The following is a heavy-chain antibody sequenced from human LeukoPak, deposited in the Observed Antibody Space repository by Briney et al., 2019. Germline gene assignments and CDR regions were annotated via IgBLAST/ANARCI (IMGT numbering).Heavy chain of an antibody. CDR2: IYYSGST. V-gene: IGHV4-39*07. CDR3: ARGPGFDY. J-gene: IGHJ4*02. Sequence: SETLSLTCTVSGGSISSSSYYWGWIRQPPGKGLEWIGSIYYSGSTYYNPSLKSRVTISVDTSKNQFSLQLNSVTPEDTAVYYCARGPGFDYWGQGTLVTVSS. CDR1: GGSISSSSYY.